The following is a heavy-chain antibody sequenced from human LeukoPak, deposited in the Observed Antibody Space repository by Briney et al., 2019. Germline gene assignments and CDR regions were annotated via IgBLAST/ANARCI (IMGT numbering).Heavy chain of an antibody. Sequence: PSETLSLTCTVSGGSISSYYWSWIRQPPGKGLEWIGYIYYSGSTNYNPSLKSRVTISVDTSKNQFSLKLSSVTAADTAVYYCARIGASAGTTDWGQGTLVTVSS. CDR2: IYYSGST. CDR1: GGSISSYY. CDR3: ARIGASAGTTD. D-gene: IGHD1-7*01. V-gene: IGHV4-59*12. J-gene: IGHJ4*02.